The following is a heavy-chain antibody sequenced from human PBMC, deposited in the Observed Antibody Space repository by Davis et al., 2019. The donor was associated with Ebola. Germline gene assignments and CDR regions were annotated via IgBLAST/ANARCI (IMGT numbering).Heavy chain of an antibody. Sequence: KVSCKGSGYSFTSYWISWVRQMPGKGLEWMGRIYPSDSYTNYSPSFQGHVTISADKSISTAYLQWSSLKASDTAMYYCARHGSIVGGEGFDYWGQGTLVTVSS. D-gene: IGHD1-26*01. CDR2: IYPSDSYT. CDR1: GYSFTSYW. V-gene: IGHV5-10-1*01. J-gene: IGHJ4*02. CDR3: ARHGSIVGGEGFDY.